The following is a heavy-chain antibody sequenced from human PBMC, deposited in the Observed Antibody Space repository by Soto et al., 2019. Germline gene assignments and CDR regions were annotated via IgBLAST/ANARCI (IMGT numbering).Heavy chain of an antibody. Sequence: SETLSVTCTVSGGSIISGPYSWGWNRQPPGKGLEWIGTFYYSGSTYYNPSLESRVTISVDTSKNQFSLKVSSVTAADTAVYYCARLGGYCTITSCYGYYGMDVWGQGTTVTVSS. V-gene: IGHV4-39*01. D-gene: IGHD2-2*01. CDR2: FYYSGST. CDR1: GGSIISGPYS. CDR3: ARLGGYCTITSCYGYYGMDV. J-gene: IGHJ6*02.